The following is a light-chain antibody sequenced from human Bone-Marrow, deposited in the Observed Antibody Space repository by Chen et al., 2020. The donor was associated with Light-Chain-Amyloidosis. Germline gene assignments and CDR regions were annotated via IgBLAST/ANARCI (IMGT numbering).Light chain of an antibody. CDR3: QVWDRSSDRPV. CDR1: NIGSTS. V-gene: IGLV3-21*02. Sequence: SYVLTQPSSVSVAPGQTATIACGGNNIGSTSVHWYQQTPGQAPRLVVYADSDRPSGIPGRLSGSNSGNTATLTISRVEAGDEADYYCQVWDRSSDRPVFGGGTKLTVL. J-gene: IGLJ3*02. CDR2: ADS.